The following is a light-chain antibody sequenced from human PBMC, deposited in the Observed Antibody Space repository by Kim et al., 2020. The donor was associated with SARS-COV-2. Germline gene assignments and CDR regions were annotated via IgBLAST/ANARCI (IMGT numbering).Light chain of an antibody. CDR1: QSVGGNY. J-gene: IGKJ2*01. V-gene: IGKV3-20*01. Sequence: EIVLTKSPGTLSLFPGERATLSCRASQSVGGNYLAWYQHKPGQSPRLFIYGAYKRASGIPDRFGGSGSGTDFTLTISKVEPEDFAIYYCQYYVRTVGQGTKLEI. CDR3: QYYVRT. CDR2: GAY.